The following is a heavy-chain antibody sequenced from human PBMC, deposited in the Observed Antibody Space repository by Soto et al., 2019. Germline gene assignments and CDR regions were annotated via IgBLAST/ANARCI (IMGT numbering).Heavy chain of an antibody. CDR2: IRSNGGST. J-gene: IGHJ4*02. V-gene: IGHV3-64D*06. Sequence: GGSLRLSCSTSGFSFSTYTMHWVRQAPGKGLEYVSAIRSNGGSTYYADSVKGRFTISRDNSKNTLYLQMSSLRPEDTAVYYCVIPNYYDTSGYYGPQEMWGYWGQGTLVTVSS. D-gene: IGHD3-22*01. CDR1: GFSFSTYT. CDR3: VIPNYYDTSGYYGPQEMWGY.